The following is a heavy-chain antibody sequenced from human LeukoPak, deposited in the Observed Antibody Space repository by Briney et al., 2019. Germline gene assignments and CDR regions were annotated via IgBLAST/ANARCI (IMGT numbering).Heavy chain of an antibody. D-gene: IGHD2-2*01. Sequence: SETLSLTSVVSGDSVSSSHWWSWVRQPPGKGLEWIGEIYHNGRTNYNPSLKSRDTISVDKSNNHFSLKLSSVTAADTAVYYCARVATIYCSSTSCPDYWGQGTLVTVSS. CDR3: ARVATIYCSSTSCPDY. J-gene: IGHJ4*02. CDR2: IYHNGRT. CDR1: GDSVSSSHW. V-gene: IGHV4-4*02.